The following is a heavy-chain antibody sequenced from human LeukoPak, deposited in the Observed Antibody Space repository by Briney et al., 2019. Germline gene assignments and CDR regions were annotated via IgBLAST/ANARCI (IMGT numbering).Heavy chain of an antibody. CDR2: IIPIFGTA. V-gene: IGHV1-69*05. CDR1: GGIFSSYA. Sequence: SVKVSCKASGGIFSSYAISWVRQAPGQGLEWMGGIIPIFGTANYAQKFQGRVTITTDESTSTAYMELSSLRSEDTAVYYCARDLKPYDSSGYYYSWGQGTLVTVSS. J-gene: IGHJ4*02. D-gene: IGHD3-22*01. CDR3: ARDLKPYDSSGYYYS.